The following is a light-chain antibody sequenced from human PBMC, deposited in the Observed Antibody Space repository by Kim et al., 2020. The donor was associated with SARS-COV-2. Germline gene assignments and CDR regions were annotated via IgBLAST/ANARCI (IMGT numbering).Light chain of an antibody. J-gene: IGKJ4*01. V-gene: IGKV3-11*01. CDR1: QSIDTS. CDR3: QQRDSWPPAVS. CDR2: DAS. Sequence: PGESATFACRASQSIDTSLGWYQHRPGQAPRLLVYDASIRATGVPDRFSGSGSGTDFTLTISSLEPEDFSTYYCQQRDSWPPAVSFGGGTKVDIK.